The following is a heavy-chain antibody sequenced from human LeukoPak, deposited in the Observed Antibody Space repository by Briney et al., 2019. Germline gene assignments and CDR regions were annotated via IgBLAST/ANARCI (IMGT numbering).Heavy chain of an antibody. CDR3: ARAGGGYSYGFTLDY. CDR1: GFTFSSYW. CDR2: IKQDGSEK. V-gene: IGHV3-7*03. J-gene: IGHJ4*02. D-gene: IGHD5-18*01. Sequence: PGGSLRLSCAASGFTFSSYWMSWVRQAPGKGLEWVANIKQDGSEKYYVDSVKGRFTISRDNAKNSLYLQMNSLRAEDTALYYCARAGGGYSYGFTLDYWGQGTLVTVSS.